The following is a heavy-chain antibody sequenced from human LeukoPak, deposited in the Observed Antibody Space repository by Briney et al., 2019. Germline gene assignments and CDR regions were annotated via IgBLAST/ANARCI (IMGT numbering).Heavy chain of an antibody. CDR1: GGSISSSSYY. Sequence: SETLSLTCTVSGGSISSSSYYWGWVRQPPGKGLEWIGSMYYSGSTYSNPSLRSRVTISVDTSKNQFSLKLSSVTAADTAVYYCASFYCSGGSCYQYYYYYYMDVWGKGTTVTISS. D-gene: IGHD2-15*01. V-gene: IGHV4-39*01. CDR2: MYYSGST. CDR3: ASFYCSGGSCYQYYYYYYMDV. J-gene: IGHJ6*03.